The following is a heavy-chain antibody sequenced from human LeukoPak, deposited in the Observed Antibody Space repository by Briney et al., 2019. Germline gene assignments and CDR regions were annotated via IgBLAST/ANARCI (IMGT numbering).Heavy chain of an antibody. V-gene: IGHV3-30*02. CDR2: IRYDGSNK. CDR1: GFTFSSYG. J-gene: IGHJ5*02. Sequence: GGSLRLSCAASGFTFSSYGMHWVRQAPGKGLEWVAFIRYDGSNKYYADSVKGRFTISRDNSKNTLYLQMNGLRAEDTAVYYCAKDTTPPKAGFDPWGQGTLVTVSS. CDR3: AKDTTPPKAGFDP. D-gene: IGHD1-14*01.